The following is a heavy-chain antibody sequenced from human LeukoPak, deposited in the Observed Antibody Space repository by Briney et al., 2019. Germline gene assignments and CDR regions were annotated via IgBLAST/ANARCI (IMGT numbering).Heavy chain of an antibody. Sequence: GGSLRLSCAASGFTFSSYAMHWVRQAPGKGLEWVGRIKDMAHGATIDYAAAVKGRFTLSRDDSKNTLYLQMNSLKTEDTAVYYCTARGPDSDSSVAHWGQGTLVTVSS. CDR3: TARGPDSDSSVAH. CDR1: GFTFSSYA. J-gene: IGHJ4*02. V-gene: IGHV3-15*07. D-gene: IGHD1-26*01. CDR2: IKDMAHGATI.